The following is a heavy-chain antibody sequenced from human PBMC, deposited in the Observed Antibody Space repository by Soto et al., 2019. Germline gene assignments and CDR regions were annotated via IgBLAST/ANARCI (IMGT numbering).Heavy chain of an antibody. J-gene: IGHJ4*02. Sequence: XGSLRLSCSAAGFTFSGYSVNWVRQAPGKGLEWVSYISSGSKTIYYAESVKGRFTVSRDNARNSQYLQMNSLRDEDTAVYYCAREDILGARSFDYWGQGTLVTVSS. CDR2: ISSGSKTI. D-gene: IGHD1-26*01. CDR3: AREDILGARSFDY. CDR1: GFTFSGYS. V-gene: IGHV3-48*02.